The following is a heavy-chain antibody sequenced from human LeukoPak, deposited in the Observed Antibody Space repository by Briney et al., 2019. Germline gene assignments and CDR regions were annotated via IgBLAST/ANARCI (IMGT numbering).Heavy chain of an antibody. D-gene: IGHD6-6*01. CDR2: ISGSGDNT. CDR1: GFTFSSYA. Sequence: GGSLRLSCAASGFTFSSYAMSWVRQVPGKGLEWVSVISGSGDNTYYADSVKGRFTISRDNSKNMLYLQMNSLRAEDTAVYYCAKWKYSNSGIDGYWGQGTLVTVSS. CDR3: AKWKYSNSGIDGY. J-gene: IGHJ4*02. V-gene: IGHV3-23*01.